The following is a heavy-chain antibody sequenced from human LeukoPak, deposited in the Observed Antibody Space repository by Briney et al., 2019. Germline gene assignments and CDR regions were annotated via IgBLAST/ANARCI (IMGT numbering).Heavy chain of an antibody. CDR3: ARWDTYSSGWYRGAFDI. V-gene: IGHV4-4*02. Sequence: SGTLSLTCAVSDGSISSSHWWSWVRPPPGKGLEWIGEIYHSGSTNYNPSLKSRVTISVDKSKNQFSLKLSSVTAADMAVYYCARWDTYSSGWYRGAFDIWGQGTMVTVSS. CDR1: DGSISSSHW. D-gene: IGHD6-19*01. CDR2: IYHSGST. J-gene: IGHJ3*02.